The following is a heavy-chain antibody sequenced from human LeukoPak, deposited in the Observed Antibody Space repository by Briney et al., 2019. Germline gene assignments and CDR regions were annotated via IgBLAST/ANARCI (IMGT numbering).Heavy chain of an antibody. J-gene: IGHJ4*02. CDR3: ARGVGSSWPRVYYFDY. CDR1: GGSINFYY. V-gene: IGHV4-59*01. D-gene: IGHD6-13*01. Sequence: SETLPLTCTVSGGSINFYYWHWMRQPPGKGLEWIGHTFYSGNAKYNPSLKSRVTISVDTSKNQFSLKLSSVIAADTAVYYCARGVGSSWPRVYYFDYWGQGTLVTVSS. CDR2: TFYSGNA.